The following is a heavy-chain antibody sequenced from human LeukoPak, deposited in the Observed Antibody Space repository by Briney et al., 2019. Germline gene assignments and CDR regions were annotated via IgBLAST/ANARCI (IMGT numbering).Heavy chain of an antibody. CDR3: ATDHWGYGYGL. CDR2: IKQDGSEK. V-gene: IGHV3-7*03. D-gene: IGHD5-18*01. Sequence: PGGSLRLSCAASGFTSSWMSWVRQAPGKGLEWVANIKQDGSEKYYVDSVEGRFTISRDNAKNSLYLQMNSLRAEDTAVYYCATDHWGYGYGLWGQGTQVTVSS. J-gene: IGHJ4*02. CDR1: GFTSSW.